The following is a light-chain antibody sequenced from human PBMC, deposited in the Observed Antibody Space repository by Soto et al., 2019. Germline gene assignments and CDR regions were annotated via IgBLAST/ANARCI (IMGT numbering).Light chain of an antibody. CDR3: ASKAGSSRHVV. Sequence: QSALTQPPSASGSPGQSVTISCTGSRSDIGDSNYVSWYQQHPRKAPKLIISEVINRPSGVPDRFSASKSGNTASLTISGLQAEDEADYYCASKAGSSRHVVFGGGTKLTGL. CDR2: EVI. V-gene: IGLV2-8*01. J-gene: IGLJ2*01. CDR1: RSDIGDSNY.